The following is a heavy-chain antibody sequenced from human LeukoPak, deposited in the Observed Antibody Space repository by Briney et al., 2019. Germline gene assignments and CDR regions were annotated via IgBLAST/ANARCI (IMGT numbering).Heavy chain of an antibody. J-gene: IGHJ4*02. CDR1: GYTFTSYA. CDR2: INAGNGNT. CDR3: ARAPSSGWYFDF. D-gene: IGHD6-19*01. Sequence: ASVKVSCKASGYTFTSYALHWVRRAPGQRLEWMGWINAGNGNTEYSQNFQGRITITRDTSASTAYMELSSLRSEDTALYFCARAPSSGWYFDFWGQGTLVTVSS. V-gene: IGHV1-3*01.